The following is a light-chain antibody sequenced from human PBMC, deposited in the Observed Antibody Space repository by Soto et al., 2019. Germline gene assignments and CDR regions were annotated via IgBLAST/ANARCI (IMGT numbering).Light chain of an antibody. V-gene: IGKV3-15*01. Sequence: EIVITQSPATLSLSPGETATLSCRASQGISGNLAWYQQKPGQAPRLLIYRTSTRATGIPARFSGSGSGAEFTLTISSLQSEDFAVYYCQQYNDWPLWTFGQGTKVDIK. CDR1: QGISGN. CDR3: QQYNDWPLWT. J-gene: IGKJ1*01. CDR2: RTS.